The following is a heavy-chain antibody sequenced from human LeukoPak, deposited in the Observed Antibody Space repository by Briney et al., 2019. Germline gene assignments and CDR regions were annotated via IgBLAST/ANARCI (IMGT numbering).Heavy chain of an antibody. CDR1: GYSFTTYW. J-gene: IGHJ4*02. V-gene: IGHV5-51*01. Sequence: GESLKISCKGSGYSFTTYWIGWVRQMPGKGLEWMGIIYPDDSDTRYSPSFQGQVTISADKSINTAYLQWSSLKASDTAIYYCVISGFWSGDLFDYWGQGTLVTVSS. CDR2: IYPDDSDT. CDR3: VISGFWSGDLFDY. D-gene: IGHD3-3*01.